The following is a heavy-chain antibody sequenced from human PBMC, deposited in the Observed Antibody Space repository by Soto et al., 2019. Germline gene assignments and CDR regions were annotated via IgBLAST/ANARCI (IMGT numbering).Heavy chain of an antibody. CDR1: GYTFTGYY. V-gene: IGHV1-2*04. CDR3: ARDRVCSGGSCYSAYYYGMDV. D-gene: IGHD2-15*01. Sequence: ASVKVSCKASGYTFTGYYMHWVRQAPGQGLEWMGWINPNSGGTNYAQKFQGWVTMTRDTSISTAYMELSRLRSDDTAVYYCARDRVCSGGSCYSAYYYGMDVWGQGTTVTVSS. CDR2: INPNSGGT. J-gene: IGHJ6*02.